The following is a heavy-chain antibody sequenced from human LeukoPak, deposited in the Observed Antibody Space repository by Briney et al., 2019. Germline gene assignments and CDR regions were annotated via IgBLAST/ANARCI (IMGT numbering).Heavy chain of an antibody. CDR2: IGTAGDT. J-gene: IGHJ3*02. V-gene: IGHV3-13*01. Sequence: GGSLRLSCAASGFTFSSYDMHWVRQATGKGLEWVSAIGTAGDTYYPGSVKGRFTISRENAKNSLYLQMNSLRAGDTAVYYCARAHRYSCGLDAFDIWGQGTMVTVSS. CDR1: GFTFSSYD. CDR3: ARAHRYSCGLDAFDI. D-gene: IGHD5-18*01.